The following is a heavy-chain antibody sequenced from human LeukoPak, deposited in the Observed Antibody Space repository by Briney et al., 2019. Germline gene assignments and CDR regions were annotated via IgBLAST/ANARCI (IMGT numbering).Heavy chain of an antibody. Sequence: ASVKVSCKASGGTFSSYAISWVRQDPGQGLEWMGRIIPIFGTANYAQKFQGRVTITTDESTSTAYMELSSLRSEDTAVYYCARDQLTTTGHGFKNWFDPWGQGTLVTVSS. D-gene: IGHD1-14*01. CDR1: GGTFSSYA. V-gene: IGHV1-69*05. CDR2: IIPIFGTA. J-gene: IGHJ5*02. CDR3: ARDQLTTTGHGFKNWFDP.